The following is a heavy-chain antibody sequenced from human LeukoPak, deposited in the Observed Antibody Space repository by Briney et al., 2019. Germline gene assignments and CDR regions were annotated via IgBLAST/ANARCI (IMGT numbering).Heavy chain of an antibody. CDR3: ARALDSWSGYPIDY. V-gene: IGHV1-2*02. CDR2: INPNSGGT. J-gene: IGHJ4*02. CDR1: GYTFTGYY. Sequence: ASVKVSCKASGYTFTGYYMHWVRQAPGQGLEWMGWINPNSGGTNYAQKFQGRVTMTRDTSISTAYMELSRLRSDDTAVYYCARALDSWSGYPIDYWGQGTLVTVSS. D-gene: IGHD3-3*01.